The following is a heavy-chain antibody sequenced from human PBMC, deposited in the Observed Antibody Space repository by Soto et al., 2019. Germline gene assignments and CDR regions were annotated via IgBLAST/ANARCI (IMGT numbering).Heavy chain of an antibody. CDR2: IIPIFGTA. J-gene: IGHJ6*02. Sequence: SVKVSCKASGGTFSSYAISWVRQAPGQGLEWMGGIIPIFGTANYAQKFQGRVTITADESTSTAYMELSSLRSEDTAVYYCARKGRYYYGSGNYYGMXVWGQGTTVTVSS. D-gene: IGHD3-10*01. V-gene: IGHV1-69*13. CDR1: GGTFSSYA. CDR3: ARKGRYYYGSGNYYGMXV.